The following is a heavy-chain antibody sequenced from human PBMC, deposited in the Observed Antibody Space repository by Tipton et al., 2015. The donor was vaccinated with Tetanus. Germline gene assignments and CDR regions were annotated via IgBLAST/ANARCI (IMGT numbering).Heavy chain of an antibody. J-gene: IGHJ4*02. CDR1: GDSFSGGGY. CDR3: AKDRLCGGECYFL. CDR2: IYYSGHT. Sequence: TLSLTCTVSGDSFSGGGYWTWIRQHPGKGLEWIGYIYYSGHTHYNPSLRGRVDISLDTSQNQVSLNLRSVTAADTAVYYCAKDRLCGGECYFLWGRGTLVTVSS. D-gene: IGHD2-21*01. V-gene: IGHV4-31*03.